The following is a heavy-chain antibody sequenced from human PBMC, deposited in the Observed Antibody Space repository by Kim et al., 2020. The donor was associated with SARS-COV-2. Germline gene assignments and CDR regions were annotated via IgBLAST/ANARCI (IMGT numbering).Heavy chain of an antibody. CDR1: GYSFTSYW. J-gene: IGHJ6*02. D-gene: IGHD3-9*01. Sequence: GESLKISCKGSGYSFTSYWIGWVRQMPGKGLEWMGIIYPGDSDTRYSPSFQGQVTISADKSISTAYLQWSSLKASDTAMYYCARHGRYFDWLLSAGSYYYYYGMDVWGQGTTVTVSS. CDR3: ARHGRYFDWLLSAGSYYYYYGMDV. V-gene: IGHV5-51*01. CDR2: IYPGDSDT.